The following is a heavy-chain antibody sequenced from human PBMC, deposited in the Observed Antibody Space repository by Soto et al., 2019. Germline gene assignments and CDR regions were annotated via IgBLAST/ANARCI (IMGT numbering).Heavy chain of an antibody. CDR1: GFSFSSYA. D-gene: IGHD3-22*01. V-gene: IGHV3-23*01. CDR3: AKEFYYDASGQYSDLYFDS. Sequence: VGSLRLSCAASGFSFSSYAMSWVRQAPPQGLEWVSSISTRGGRTYYADSVKGRFSISRDNSANAVYLDMDNLRAEDTGIYYCAKEFYYDASGQYSDLYFDSCGQRALVTVSS. J-gene: IGHJ4*02. CDR2: ISTRGGRT.